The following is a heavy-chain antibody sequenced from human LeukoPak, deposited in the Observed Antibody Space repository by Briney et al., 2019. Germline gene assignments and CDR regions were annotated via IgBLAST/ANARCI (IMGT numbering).Heavy chain of an antibody. CDR1: GGSISSYY. V-gene: IGHV4-4*09. D-gene: IGHD5-12*01. CDR3: ARRGSGYENRFYYYYMDV. CDR2: IYTCGST. Sequence: SETLSLTCTVSGGSISSYYWNWIRKPQHPGQDLIGYIYTCGSTNYNPSLKSRVTISVDTSKNQFSLKLSSVTAADTAVYYCARRGSGYENRFYYYYMDVWGKGTTVTVSS. J-gene: IGHJ6*03.